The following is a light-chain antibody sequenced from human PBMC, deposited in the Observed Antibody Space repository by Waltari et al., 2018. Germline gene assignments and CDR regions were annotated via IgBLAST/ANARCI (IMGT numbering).Light chain of an antibody. CDR3: QQRSNWPPMYT. CDR2: DAS. V-gene: IGKV3-11*01. J-gene: IGKJ2*01. CDR1: QSVSSY. Sequence: ELLLTQSPATLSFSPGHKPTLSYRASQSVSSYLAWYQQKPGQAPRLLIYDASNRATGIPARFSGSGSGTDFTLTISSLEPEDFAVYYCQQRSNWPPMYTFGQGTKLEIK.